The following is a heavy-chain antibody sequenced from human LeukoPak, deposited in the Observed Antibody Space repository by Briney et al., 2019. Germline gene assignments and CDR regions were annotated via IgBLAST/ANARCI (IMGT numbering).Heavy chain of an antibody. V-gene: IGHV3-49*04. J-gene: IGHJ5*02. CDR1: GFTFGDYG. CDR2: IRSKPYGGTT. CDR3: ARDVWFGDIGAGT. Sequence: GGSLRLSCTASGFTFGDYGMSWVRQAPGKGLEWVGFIRSKPYGGTTEYAASVKGRFTISRDDSKSIAYLQMNSLRAEDTAVYYCARDVWFGDIGAGTWGQGTLVTVSS. D-gene: IGHD3-10*01.